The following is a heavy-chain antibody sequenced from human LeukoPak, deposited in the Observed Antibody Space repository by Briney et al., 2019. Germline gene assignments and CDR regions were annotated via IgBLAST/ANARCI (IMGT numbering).Heavy chain of an antibody. V-gene: IGHV5-51*01. Sequence: GESLKISCKGSGYTFTNYWIGWVRQMPGKGLEWMGIIYPGDPDTRYSPSFQGQVTISADKSISTAYLQWSSLKASDTAMYYCARRQTPGLSDAFDIWGQGTMVTVSS. CDR3: ARRQTPGLSDAFDI. D-gene: IGHD2/OR15-2a*01. CDR1: GYTFTNYW. CDR2: IYPGDPDT. J-gene: IGHJ3*02.